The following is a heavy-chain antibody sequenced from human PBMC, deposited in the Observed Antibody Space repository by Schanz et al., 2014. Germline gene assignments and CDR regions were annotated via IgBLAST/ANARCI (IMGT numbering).Heavy chain of an antibody. J-gene: IGHJ3*02. CDR3: AKGRFGELSAFDI. Sequence: EVQLVESGGGLVQPGGSLRLSCAASGFSVGNKYMNWVRQAPGKGLEWVSSFNDGGVNKYYADSVKGRFTISSDNSKSTLYLQMNSLRVEDTAVYYCAKGRFGELSAFDIWGQGTMVTVSS. CDR2: NDGGVNK. V-gene: IGHV3-23*04. CDR1: GFSVGNKY. D-gene: IGHD3-10*01.